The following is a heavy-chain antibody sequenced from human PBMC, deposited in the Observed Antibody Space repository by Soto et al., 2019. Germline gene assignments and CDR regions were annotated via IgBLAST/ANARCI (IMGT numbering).Heavy chain of an antibody. CDR1: GGSISSSNW. D-gene: IGHD1-26*01. Sequence: QVQLQESGPGLVKPSGTLSLTCAVSGGSISSSNWWSWVRQPPGKGLEWIGEIYHSGSTNYNPSLKSRVTISVDKSKNQFSLKLSSVTAADTAVYYCARLIGGSRDGYLGRRSDYWGQGTLVTVSS. CDR3: ARLIGGSRDGYLGRRSDY. J-gene: IGHJ4*02. V-gene: IGHV4-4*02. CDR2: IYHSGST.